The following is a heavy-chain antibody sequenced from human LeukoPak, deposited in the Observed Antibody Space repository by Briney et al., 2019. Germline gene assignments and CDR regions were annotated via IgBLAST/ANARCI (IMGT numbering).Heavy chain of an antibody. CDR2: ISRSSNYK. Sequence: PGGSLRLSCAASGFAFGTYSMNWVRQAPGQGLEWVSFISRSSNYKYYTDSVTGRFTISRDNAKNSLYLQMNSLGAEDTAVYYCARGRRSCNSVSCHPGWFDPWGQGTLVTVSS. CDR1: GFAFGTYS. D-gene: IGHD2/OR15-2a*01. J-gene: IGHJ5*02. CDR3: ARGRRSCNSVSCHPGWFDP. V-gene: IGHV3-21*01.